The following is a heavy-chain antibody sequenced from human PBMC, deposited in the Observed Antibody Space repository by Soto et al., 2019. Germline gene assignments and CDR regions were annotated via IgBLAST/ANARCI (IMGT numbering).Heavy chain of an antibody. V-gene: IGHV4-34*01. CDR1: GGSFSGYY. CDR3: ARVSGSYYYGMDV. J-gene: IGHJ6*02. D-gene: IGHD1-26*01. Sequence: SETLSLTCAVYGGSFSGYYWSWIRQPPGKGLEWIGEIYHSGSTNYNPSLKSRVTISVDKSKNQFSLRLTSVTAADTAVYYCARVSGSYYYGMDVWGQGTTGTVSS. CDR2: IYHSGST.